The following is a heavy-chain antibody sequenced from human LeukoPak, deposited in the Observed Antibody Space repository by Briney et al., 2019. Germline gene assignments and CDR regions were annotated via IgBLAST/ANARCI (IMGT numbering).Heavy chain of an antibody. D-gene: IGHD1-26*01. V-gene: IGHV4-39*01. CDR2: IYYSGST. CDR3: ARHVKSIVATQFDF. Sequence: SETLSLTCTVSGGSIISNNYYWGWIRQPRGKGLEWIGSIYYSGSTYYSPSRQSRVSISVDTSKNHFSLKLSSVTAADTAVYYCARHVKSIVATQFDFWGQGTLVSVSS. J-gene: IGHJ4*02. CDR1: GGSIISNNYY.